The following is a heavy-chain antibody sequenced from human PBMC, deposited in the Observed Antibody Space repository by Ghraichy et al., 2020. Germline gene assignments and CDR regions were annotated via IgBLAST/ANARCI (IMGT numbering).Heavy chain of an antibody. D-gene: IGHD1-26*01. CDR1: GFTVSSNY. CDR3: ARTPIVGATGA. J-gene: IGHJ3*01. CDR2: INNGVST. Sequence: LSLTCAASGFTVSSNYLSWVRQAPGKGLEWVALINNGVSTFYADSVKGRFTISRDNSKNTLYLQMNSLRAEDTAVYYCARTPIVGATGAWGQGTMVTVSS. V-gene: IGHV3-66*01.